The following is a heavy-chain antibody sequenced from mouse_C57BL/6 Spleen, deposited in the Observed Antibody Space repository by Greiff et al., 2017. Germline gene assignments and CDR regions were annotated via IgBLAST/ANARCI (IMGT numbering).Heavy chain of an antibody. CDR3: ARSALITTVVASYGDY. CDR2: IYPGDGDT. D-gene: IGHD1-1*01. V-gene: IGHV1-80*01. CDR1: GYAFSSYW. Sequence: VQLQQSGAELVKPGASVKISCKASGYAFSSYWMNWVKQRHGKGLERIGQIYPGDGDTNYNGKFKGKAPLTADKSSSTAYMQLSSLTSEDSAVYFCARSALITTVVASYGDYWGQGTTRTVSS. J-gene: IGHJ2*01.